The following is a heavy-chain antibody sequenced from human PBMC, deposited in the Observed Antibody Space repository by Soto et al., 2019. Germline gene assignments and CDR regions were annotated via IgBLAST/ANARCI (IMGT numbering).Heavy chain of an antibody. CDR1: GFSFSKAW. CDR2: IRSRSGTT. J-gene: IGHJ4*02. V-gene: IGHV3-15*07. Sequence: EVQLVESGGGLVKPGGSLTLSCAASGFSFSKAWMNWVRQAPGKGLEGVGRIRSRSGTTDYAAPVQGRFTISRDDSKYTLYLQMNSLKVEDTAVYFCTTSGNPNIVDHWGQGTLVTVSS. CDR3: TTSGNPNIVDH.